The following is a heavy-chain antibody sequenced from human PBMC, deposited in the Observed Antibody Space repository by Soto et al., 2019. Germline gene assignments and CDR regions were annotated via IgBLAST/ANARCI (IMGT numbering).Heavy chain of an antibody. V-gene: IGHV1-8*01. CDR3: TRAPRGIIVAPDY. CDR2: MHPGNNQQ. Sequence: QVQLMQSGAEVKKPGASVKISCKTSGYPFTNYDIHRVRQATGQGLEWMGWMHPGNNQQVYTQKFRGRATGSTDTPPSTTYMELSSLTSEDTAVYYCTRAPRGIIVAPDYWGQGTLVTVSS. CDR1: GYPFTNYD. D-gene: IGHD6-19*01. J-gene: IGHJ4*02.